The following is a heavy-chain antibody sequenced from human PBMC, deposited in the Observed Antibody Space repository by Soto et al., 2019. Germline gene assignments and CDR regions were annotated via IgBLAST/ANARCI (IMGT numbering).Heavy chain of an antibody. CDR2: ISFDGTKK. J-gene: IGHJ6*02. CDR1: GFTFNIYA. D-gene: IGHD5-18*01. CDR3: ATEDESGYRSINYGLDV. Sequence: GGSLRLSCAASGFTFNIYALHWVRQAPGKGLEWVAVISFDGTKKYYSDSVKGRFTISRDNLKDTLYLQMNTLRVEDAALYFCATEDESGYRSINYGLDVWGQGTTVTVSS. V-gene: IGHV3-30-3*01.